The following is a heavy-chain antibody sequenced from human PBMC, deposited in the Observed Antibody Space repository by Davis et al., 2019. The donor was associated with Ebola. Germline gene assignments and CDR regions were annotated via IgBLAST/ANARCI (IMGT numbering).Heavy chain of an antibody. Sequence: SETLSLTCAVSGGSISSGGYSWSWIRQPPGKGLEWIGYIYHSGSTYYNPSLKSRVTISVDTSENQFSLRVNSVTAADTAVYFCKGDTYYYYDMDAWGQGTTVTVSS. CDR1: GGSISSGGYS. J-gene: IGHJ6*02. CDR2: IYHSGST. D-gene: IGHD2-21*01. CDR3: KGDTYYYYDMDA. V-gene: IGHV4-30-2*01.